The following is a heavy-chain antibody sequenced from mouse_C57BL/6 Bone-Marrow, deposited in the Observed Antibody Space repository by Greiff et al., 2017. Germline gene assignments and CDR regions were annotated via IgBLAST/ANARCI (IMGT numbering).Heavy chain of an antibody. J-gene: IGHJ4*01. CDR1: GYTFTNYW. CDR3: ARYYYGSSYGYAMDY. CDR2: IYPGGGYT. V-gene: IGHV1-63*01. Sequence: QVQLQQPGAELVRPGTSVKMSCKASGYTFTNYWIGWAKQRPGHGLEWIGDIYPGGGYTNYNEKFKGKATLTADKSSSTAYMQVSSLTSEDSAIYYCARYYYGSSYGYAMDYWGQGTSVTVSS. D-gene: IGHD1-1*01.